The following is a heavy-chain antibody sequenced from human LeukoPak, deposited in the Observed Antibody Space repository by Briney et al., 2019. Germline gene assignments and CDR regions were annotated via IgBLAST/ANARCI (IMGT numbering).Heavy chain of an antibody. Sequence: PSETRSLTCTVSGGSISSGSDYGSWSRQPAGRGLEWIGRIYTSGSTNCNPYLKSRVTISVDTSKNQFSLKLSSVTAADTAVYYCAREVPIFGVVIIGWFDPWGQGTLVTVSS. CDR3: AREVPIFGVVIIGWFDP. CDR2: IYTSGST. V-gene: IGHV4-61*02. J-gene: IGHJ5*02. CDR1: GGSISSGSDY. D-gene: IGHD3-3*01.